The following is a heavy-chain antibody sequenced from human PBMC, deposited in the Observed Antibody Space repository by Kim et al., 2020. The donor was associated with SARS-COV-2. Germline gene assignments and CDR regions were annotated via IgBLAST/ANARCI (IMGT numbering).Heavy chain of an antibody. J-gene: IGHJ6*02. D-gene: IGHD6-13*01. CDR3: ARDLGGYSSSWYPLDYYGIDV. CDR2: IYSGGST. V-gene: IGHV3-53*01. CDR1: GFTVSSNY. Sequence: GGSLRLSCAASGFTVSSNYMSWVRQAPGKGLEWVSVIYSGGSTYYADSVKGRFTISRDNSKNTLYLQMNSLRAEDTAVYYCARDLGGYSSSWYPLDYYGIDVWGQGTTVTVSS.